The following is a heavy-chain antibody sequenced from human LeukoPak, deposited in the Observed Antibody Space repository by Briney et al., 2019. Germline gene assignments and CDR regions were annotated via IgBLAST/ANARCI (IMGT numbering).Heavy chain of an antibody. CDR1: GFTFSSYS. D-gene: IGHD3-22*01. CDR2: ISSSSSSI. CDR3: ARPGVYYDSSGYGY. V-gene: IGHV3-21*01. J-gene: IGHJ4*02. Sequence: AGGSLRLSCGASGFTFSSYSMNWVRQAPGKGLEWVSSISSSSSSIYYAESVKGRFTISRDNAKNSLYLQMNSLRAEDTAVYSCARPGVYYDSSGYGYWGQGTLVTVSS.